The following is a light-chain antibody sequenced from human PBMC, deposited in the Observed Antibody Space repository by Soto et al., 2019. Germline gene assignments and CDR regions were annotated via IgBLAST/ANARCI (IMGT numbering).Light chain of an antibody. Sequence: EVVMTQSPATLSVSPGERVTLSCRASQSINAHLAWYQQKPGQAPRRLIHGASPRATGIPARFSGSGFVTEFILTISSLQSEDFAVYYCPQYNTWLWTFGQGTKVEIQ. CDR2: GAS. J-gene: IGKJ1*01. CDR1: QSINAH. CDR3: PQYNTWLWT. V-gene: IGKV3-15*01.